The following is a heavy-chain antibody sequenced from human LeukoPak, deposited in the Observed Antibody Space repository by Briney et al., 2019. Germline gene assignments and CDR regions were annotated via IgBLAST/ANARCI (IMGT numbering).Heavy chain of an antibody. CDR2: IRYDGSNK. CDR1: EFTFSSYG. Sequence: GGSLRLSCAASEFTFSSYGMHWVRQAPGKGLEWVAFIRYDGSNKYYADSVKGRFTISRDNSKNTLYLQMNSLRAEDTTGNYWGKGGLLPGAIWAFDCWGQGTRVPVP. D-gene: IGHD2-2*02. V-gene: IGHV3-30*02. J-gene: IGHJ4*02. CDR3: GKGGLLPGAIWAFDC.